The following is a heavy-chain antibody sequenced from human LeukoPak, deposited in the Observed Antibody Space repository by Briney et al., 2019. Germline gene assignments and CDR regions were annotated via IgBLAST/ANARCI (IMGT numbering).Heavy chain of an antibody. CDR1: GYTFTSYD. Sequence: ASVKVSCKASGYTFTSYDINWVRQATGQGLEWMGWMNPNSGNTGYAQKFQGRVTMTRNTSISTAYMELSSLRSEDTAVYYRARAIIPAGLWRYSYGYWGQGTLVTVSS. CDR2: MNPNSGNT. V-gene: IGHV1-8*01. CDR3: ARAIIPAGLWRYSYGY. D-gene: IGHD5-18*01. J-gene: IGHJ4*02.